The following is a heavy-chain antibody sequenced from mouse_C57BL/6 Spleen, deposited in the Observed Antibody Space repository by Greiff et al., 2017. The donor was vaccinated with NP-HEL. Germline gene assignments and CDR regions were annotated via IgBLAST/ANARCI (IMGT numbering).Heavy chain of an antibody. CDR2: IYPRSGNT. V-gene: IGHV1-81*01. Sequence: QVQLKESGAELARPGASVKLSCKASGYTFTSYGISWVKQRTGQGLEWIGEIYPRSGNTYYNEKFRGKATLTADKSSSTAYMELRSLTSEDSAVYFCAREVFPKGAMDYWGQGTSVTVSS. CDR3: AREVFPKGAMDY. J-gene: IGHJ4*01. CDR1: GYTFTSYG.